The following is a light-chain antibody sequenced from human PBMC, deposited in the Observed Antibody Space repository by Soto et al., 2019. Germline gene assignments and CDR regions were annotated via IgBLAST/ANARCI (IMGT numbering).Light chain of an antibody. CDR2: VNSDGSH. J-gene: IGLJ3*02. CDR3: HTWGTGITV. Sequence: QPVLTQSPSASASLGASVKLTCTLNSGHSSDAIAWHQQSPEKSPRYLMIVNSDGSHTRGDGIPDRFSGSRSGAERYLTISSLQSEDEADYYCHTWGTGITVFVGGTQLTVL. CDR1: SGHSSDA. V-gene: IGLV4-69*01.